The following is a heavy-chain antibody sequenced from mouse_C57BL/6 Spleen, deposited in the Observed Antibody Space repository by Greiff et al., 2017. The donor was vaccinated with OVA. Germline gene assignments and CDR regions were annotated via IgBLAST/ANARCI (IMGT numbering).Heavy chain of an antibody. J-gene: IGHJ1*03. D-gene: IGHD1-1*01. Sequence: VKLVESGPGLVQPSQSLSITCTVSGFSLTSYGVHWVRQSPGTGLEWLGVIWRGGSTDYNAAFMARLSITKDNSKSQVFFKMNSLQADDTAIYYCAKRTTVVPDWYFDVWGTGTTVTVSS. CDR3: AKRTTVVPDWYFDV. V-gene: IGHV2-5*01. CDR1: GFSLTSYG. CDR2: IWRGGST.